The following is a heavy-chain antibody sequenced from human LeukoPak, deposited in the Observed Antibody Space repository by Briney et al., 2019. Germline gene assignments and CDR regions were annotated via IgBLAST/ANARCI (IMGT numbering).Heavy chain of an antibody. CDR2: INWNGDNP. Sequence: GGSLRLSCAASGFTFDDYGMAWVRQAPGKGLEWVSGINWNGDNPTYTDSVKGRFTISRDNAKNSLYLQMNTLRAEDTAFYYCARSDYGDYTLFFDLWGHGTLVTVSS. J-gene: IGHJ4*01. CDR1: GFTFDDYG. D-gene: IGHD4-17*01. CDR3: ARSDYGDYTLFFDL. V-gene: IGHV3-20*04.